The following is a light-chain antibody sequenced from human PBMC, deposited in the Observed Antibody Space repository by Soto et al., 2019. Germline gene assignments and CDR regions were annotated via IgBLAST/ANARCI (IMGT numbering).Light chain of an antibody. CDR2: GAS. CDR1: QSVSSN. Sequence: EIVMTQSPATLSVPRGERATLSCRASQSVSSNLAWYQQKPGQAPRLIIYGASTRATGIPARFSGSVSGTEFTLTISSLQSEDFAVYYCQQYGSSPPTTFGQGTRLEI. J-gene: IGKJ5*01. CDR3: QQYGSSPPTT. V-gene: IGKV3-15*01.